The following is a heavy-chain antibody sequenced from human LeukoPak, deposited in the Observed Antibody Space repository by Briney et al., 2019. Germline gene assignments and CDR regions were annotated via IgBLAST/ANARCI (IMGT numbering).Heavy chain of an antibody. Sequence: SETLSLTCTVSGGSISRGSYYWSWIRQPAGKGLEWIGHIYTSGSTNYNPSLKSRVTISVDTSKNQFSLNLTSVTAADTAVYYCARETVFGVVIAGFRWFDPWGQGTLVTVSS. CDR1: GGSISRGSYY. J-gene: IGHJ5*02. CDR3: ARETVFGVVIAGFRWFDP. D-gene: IGHD3-3*01. CDR2: IYTSGST. V-gene: IGHV4-61*09.